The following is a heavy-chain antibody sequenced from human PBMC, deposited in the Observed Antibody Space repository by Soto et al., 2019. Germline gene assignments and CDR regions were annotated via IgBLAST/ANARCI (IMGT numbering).Heavy chain of an antibody. CDR3: ARGAGVLSSSWYVDWFDP. Sequence: PSETLSLTCTVSGGSISSYYWSWIRQPPGKGLEWIGYIYYSGSTNYNPSLKSRVTISVDTSKNQFSLKLSSVTAADTAVYYCARGAGVLSSSWYVDWFDPWGQGTLVTVSS. CDR1: GGSISSYY. J-gene: IGHJ5*02. CDR2: IYYSGST. V-gene: IGHV4-59*01. D-gene: IGHD6-13*01.